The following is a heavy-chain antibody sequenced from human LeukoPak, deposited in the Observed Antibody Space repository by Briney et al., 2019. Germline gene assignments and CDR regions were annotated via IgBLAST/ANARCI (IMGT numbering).Heavy chain of an antibody. D-gene: IGHD3-10*01. V-gene: IGHV4-61*01. J-gene: IGHJ5*02. CDR3: ARDNRGGIQFDP. Sequence: SETLSLTCTVSGGSISSTSHPWGWIRQPPGKGLEWIGYIYYSGSTNYNPSLKSRVTISVDTSKNQFSLKLSSVTAADTAVYYCARDNRGGIQFDPWGQGTLVTVSS. CDR1: GGSISSTSHP. CDR2: IYYSGST.